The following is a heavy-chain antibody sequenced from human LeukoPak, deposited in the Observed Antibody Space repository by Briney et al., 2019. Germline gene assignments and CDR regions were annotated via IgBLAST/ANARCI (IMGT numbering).Heavy chain of an antibody. CDR1: GFTFGDFH. CDR2: IRRGGSTT. CDR3: ARDPHAGIFDS. J-gene: IGHJ4*02. V-gene: IGHV3-48*02. Sequence: GGSHRLSRVNSGFTFGDFHMNWLRQAPGNGLEHVSYIRRGGSTTYYAASVVGRFAISRDDAKHLLYLQMDSLRDGDTAVYYCARDPHAGIFDSWGQGTLVTVSS.